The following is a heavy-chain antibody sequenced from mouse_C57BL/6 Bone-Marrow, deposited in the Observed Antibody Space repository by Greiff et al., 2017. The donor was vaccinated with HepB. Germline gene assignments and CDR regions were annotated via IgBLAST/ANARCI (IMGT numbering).Heavy chain of an antibody. CDR3: AREGTLFITTVVGAY. CDR2: INPSNGGT. Sequence: QVQLQQPGTELVKPGASVKLSCKASGYTFTSYWMHWVKQRPGQGLEWIGNINPSNGGTNYNEKFKSKATLTVDKSSSTAYMQLSSLTSEDSAVYYCAREGTLFITTVVGAYWGQGTLVTVSA. J-gene: IGHJ3*01. CDR1: GYTFTSYW. D-gene: IGHD1-1*01. V-gene: IGHV1-53*01.